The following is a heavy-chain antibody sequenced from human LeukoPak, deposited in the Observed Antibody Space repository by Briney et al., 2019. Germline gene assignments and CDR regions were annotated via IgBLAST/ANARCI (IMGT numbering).Heavy chain of an antibody. CDR3: ARGFAMIVVVIPYRAEYFQH. CDR2: INPSGGST. CDR1: GYTFTSYY. V-gene: IGHV1-46*01. Sequence: ASVKVSCKASGYTFTSYYMHWVRQAPGQGLEWVGIINPSGGSTSYAQKFQGRVTMTRDTSTSTVYMELSSLRSEDTAVYYCARGFAMIVVVIPYRAEYFQHWGQGTLVTVSS. J-gene: IGHJ1*01. D-gene: IGHD3-22*01.